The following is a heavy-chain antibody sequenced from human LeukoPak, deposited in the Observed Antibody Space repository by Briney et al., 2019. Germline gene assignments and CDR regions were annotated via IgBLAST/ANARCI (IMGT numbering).Heavy chain of an antibody. CDR3: ASLPQIRYCSGGSCYFYHYYMDV. J-gene: IGHJ6*03. Sequence: GGSLRLSCAASGFTFSSYWMSWVRQAPGKGLEWVAFIRYDGSNKYYADSVKGRFTISRDNSKNTLYLQMNSLRAEDTAVYYCASLPQIRYCSGGSCYFYHYYMDVWGKGTTVTISS. D-gene: IGHD2-15*01. CDR1: GFTFSSYW. CDR2: IRYDGSNK. V-gene: IGHV3-30*02.